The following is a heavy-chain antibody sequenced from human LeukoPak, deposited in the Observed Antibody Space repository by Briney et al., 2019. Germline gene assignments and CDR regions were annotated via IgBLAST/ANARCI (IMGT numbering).Heavy chain of an antibody. V-gene: IGHV4-39*07. CDR2: IYSSGGT. J-gene: IGHJ6*03. CDR1: GVSISSGSNY. CDR3: ARGGRSGGYSYGYGSHYYYYMDV. D-gene: IGHD5-18*01. Sequence: PSETLSLTYSVSGVSISSGSNYWGWIRQPPGKTLEWIGSIYSSGGTYYNPSLKSRAIILIDTAKNHVSLNLSSVTAADTAVYYCARGGRSGGYSYGYGSHYYYYMDVWGKGTTVTVSS.